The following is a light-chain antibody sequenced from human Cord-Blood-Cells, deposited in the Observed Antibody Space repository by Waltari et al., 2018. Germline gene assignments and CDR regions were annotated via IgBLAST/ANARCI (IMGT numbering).Light chain of an antibody. V-gene: IGKV3-20*01. CDR2: GAS. CDR1: QSVSSSY. Sequence: EIVLTQSPATLSSSPGERATLSCRASQSVSSSYLAWYQQKPGQAPRLLIYGASSRATDMPYRFSGSGYGTDFTLTISRLEPEDFTVYYCQQYGSSLWTFGQGPKVEL. CDR3: QQYGSSLWT. J-gene: IGKJ1*01.